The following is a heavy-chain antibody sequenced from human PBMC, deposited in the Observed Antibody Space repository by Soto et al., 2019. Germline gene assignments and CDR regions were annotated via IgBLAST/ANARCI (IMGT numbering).Heavy chain of an antibody. Sequence: SETLSLTCAVYGGSFSTYYWSWIRQPPGKGLEWIGEINQSGSSNYNPSLKSRVTISRDTSKSQLSLKLTSVTGADTAVYYCARQRVDLPFFCADSSCHSRKFLDFWGQGTLVTVSS. CDR3: ARQRVDLPFFCADSSCHSRKFLDF. CDR1: GGSFSTYY. D-gene: IGHD6-13*01. CDR2: INQSGSS. J-gene: IGHJ4*02. V-gene: IGHV4-34*01.